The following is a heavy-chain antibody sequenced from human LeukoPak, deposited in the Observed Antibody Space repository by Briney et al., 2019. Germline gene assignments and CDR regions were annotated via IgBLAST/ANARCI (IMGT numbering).Heavy chain of an antibody. Sequence: ASVKVSCKAPGYTFTSYDINWVRQATGQGLEWTGWMNPNSGNTGYAQKFQGRVTITRNTSISTAYMELSSLRSEDTAVYYCARGFVRLFDYWGQGTLVTVSS. V-gene: IGHV1-8*03. CDR3: ARGFVRLFDY. CDR1: GYTFTSYD. J-gene: IGHJ4*02. CDR2: MNPNSGNT. D-gene: IGHD3-10*02.